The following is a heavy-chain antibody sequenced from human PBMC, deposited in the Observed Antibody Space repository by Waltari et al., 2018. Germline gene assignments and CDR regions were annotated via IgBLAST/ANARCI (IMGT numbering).Heavy chain of an antibody. Sequence: QVQLVQSGAEVKKPGASVKVSCKASGYTFTGYYMHWVRQAPGQGLEWMGRINPNSGGTNYAQKCQGRVTMTRDTSISTAYMELSRLRSDDTAVYYCARDAGAHDAFDIWGQGTMVTVSS. D-gene: IGHD1-26*01. J-gene: IGHJ3*02. CDR2: INPNSGGT. CDR1: GYTFTGYY. CDR3: ARDAGAHDAFDI. V-gene: IGHV1-2*06.